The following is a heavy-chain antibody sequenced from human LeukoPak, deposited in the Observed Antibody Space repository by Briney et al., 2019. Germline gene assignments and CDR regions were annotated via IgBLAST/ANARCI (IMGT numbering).Heavy chain of an antibody. J-gene: IGHJ6*02. Sequence: SETLSLTCAVYGGSFSGYYWSWIRQPPGKGLEWIGEINHSGSTNYNPSLKSRVTISVDTSKNQFSLKLSSVTAADTAVYYCARARITMVRGVIIAYYGMDVWGQGTTVTVSS. V-gene: IGHV4-34*01. D-gene: IGHD3-10*01. CDR3: ARARITMVRGVIIAYYGMDV. CDR1: GGSFSGYY. CDR2: INHSGST.